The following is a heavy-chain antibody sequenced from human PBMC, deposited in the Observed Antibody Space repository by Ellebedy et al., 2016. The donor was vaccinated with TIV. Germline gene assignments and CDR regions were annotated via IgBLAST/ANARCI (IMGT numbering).Heavy chain of an antibody. CDR3: ARWFGELLYVRWFDP. J-gene: IGHJ5*02. V-gene: IGHV4-39*01. Sequence: SETLSLTCTLSGGSISSGTYYWGWIRQPPGKGLEWIGTIYYSGDTYYNPSLKSRVAISADTSKNQFSLRLSSVTAADTAVYYCARWFGELLYVRWFDPWGQGTLVTVSS. CDR2: IYYSGDT. D-gene: IGHD3-10*01. CDR1: GGSISSGTYY.